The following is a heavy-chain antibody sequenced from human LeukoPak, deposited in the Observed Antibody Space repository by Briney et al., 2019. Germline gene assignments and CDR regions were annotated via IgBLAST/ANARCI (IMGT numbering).Heavy chain of an antibody. V-gene: IGHV4-59*01. CDR2: IYYSGST. J-gene: IGHJ4*02. CDR1: GGSISSYY. D-gene: IGHD6-13*01. Sequence: SETLSLTCTASGGSISSYYWSWIRQPPGKGLEWIGYIYYSGSTNYNPSLKSRVTISVDTSKNQFSLKLSSVTAADTAVYYCARVSWVRDRSSSWYGGIDYWGQGTLVTVSS. CDR3: ARVSWVRDRSSSWYGGIDY.